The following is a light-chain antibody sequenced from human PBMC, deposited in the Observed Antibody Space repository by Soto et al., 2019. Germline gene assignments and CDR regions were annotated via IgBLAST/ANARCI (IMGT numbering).Light chain of an antibody. CDR1: QSVSTY. J-gene: IGKJ2*01. Sequence: EIVLTQSPATLSLSPGEGATLSCRASQSVSTYLAWYQQKPGQAPRLLIYDASNRATGIPARFSGSGSGTDFTITLSSLEPEDFAVYYCQQRSNWFTFGQGTKLEIK. CDR2: DAS. CDR3: QQRSNWFT. V-gene: IGKV3-11*01.